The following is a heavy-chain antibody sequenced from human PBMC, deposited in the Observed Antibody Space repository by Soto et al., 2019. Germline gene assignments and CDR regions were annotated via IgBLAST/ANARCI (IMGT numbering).Heavy chain of an antibody. CDR2: IIPIFGTA. CDR3: ARAVPGIAVAGPLDY. D-gene: IGHD6-19*01. J-gene: IGHJ4*02. CDR1: GGTFSSYA. V-gene: IGHV1-69*13. Sequence: ASVKVSCKASGGTFSSYAISWVRQAPGQGLEWMGGIIPIFGTANYAQKFQGRVTITADESTSTAYMELSSLRSEDTAVYYCARAVPGIAVAGPLDYWSQGTLVTVSS.